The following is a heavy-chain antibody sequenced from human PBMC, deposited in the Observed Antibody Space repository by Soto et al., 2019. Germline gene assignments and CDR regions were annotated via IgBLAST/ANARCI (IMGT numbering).Heavy chain of an antibody. Sequence: ASVKVSCKASGGTFSSYAISWVRQAPGQGLEWMGGIIPIFGTANYAQKLQGRVTMTTDTSTNTAYMELRSLRSDDTAVYYCARDDSSSWYTWGRGTLVTVSS. CDR3: ARDDSSSWYT. J-gene: IGHJ5*02. V-gene: IGHV1-69*05. D-gene: IGHD6-13*01. CDR1: GGTFSSYA. CDR2: IIPIFGTA.